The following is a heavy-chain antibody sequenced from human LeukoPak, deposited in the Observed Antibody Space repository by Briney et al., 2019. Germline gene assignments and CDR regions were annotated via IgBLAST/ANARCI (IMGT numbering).Heavy chain of an antibody. J-gene: IGHJ5*02. CDR3: ASWEENCGNGNCHNA. CDR1: GFTISTYW. D-gene: IGHD2-21*01. CDR2: IEPDGSAK. Sequence: GGSLRLSCAASGFTISTYWMSWVRQAPGEGLEWVAHIEPDGSAKYYVDSVKGRFTISRDNAKKSLFLQMNSLRVEDTAVYYCASWEENCGNGNCHNAWGQGTLVTVSS. V-gene: IGHV3-7*01.